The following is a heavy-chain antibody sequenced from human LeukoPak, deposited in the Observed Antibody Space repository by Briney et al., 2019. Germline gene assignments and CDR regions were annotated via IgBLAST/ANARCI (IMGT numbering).Heavy chain of an antibody. J-gene: IGHJ1*01. D-gene: IGHD6-13*01. Sequence: GGSLRLSCAASGFTFSSYSMNRVRQAPGKGLEWVSYISSSSSTIYYADYVKGRFTISRDNAKNSLYLQMNSLRAEDTAVYYCARESTAGYNSSWYGFRNWGQGTLVSVSS. CDR2: ISSSSSTI. CDR3: ARESTAGYNSSWYGFRN. CDR1: GFTFSSYS. V-gene: IGHV3-48*04.